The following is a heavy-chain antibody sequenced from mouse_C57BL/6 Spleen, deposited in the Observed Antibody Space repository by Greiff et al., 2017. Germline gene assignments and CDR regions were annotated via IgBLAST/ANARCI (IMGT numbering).Heavy chain of an antibody. CDR1: AYTFPTYG. J-gene: IGHJ4*01. CDR3: ARGGTTVVEAMDY. V-gene: IGHV1-81*01. D-gene: IGHD1-1*01. CDR2: IYPRSGNT. Sequence: VKLQQSGAELARPGASVKLSCKASAYTFPTYGITGVKQRPGQGLEWIGGIYPRSGNTYYNEKFKGKATLTAEKSSSTAYMELRSLTAEDSAVYIGARGGTTVVEAMDYRGQGTSVTVSS.